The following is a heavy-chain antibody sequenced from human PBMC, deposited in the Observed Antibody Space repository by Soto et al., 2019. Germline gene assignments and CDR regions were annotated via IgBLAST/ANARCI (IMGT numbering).Heavy chain of an antibody. D-gene: IGHD2-21*02. CDR2: INAGNGNT. Sequence: ASVKVSCKACGDTFTSYAMHWVRQAPGQRLEWMGWINAGNGNTKYSQKFQGRVTITRDTSASTAYMELSSLRSEDTAVYYCARDGTYCGGDCYYLADAFDIWGQGTMVTVSS. V-gene: IGHV1-3*01. CDR1: GDTFTSYA. J-gene: IGHJ3*02. CDR3: ARDGTYCGGDCYYLADAFDI.